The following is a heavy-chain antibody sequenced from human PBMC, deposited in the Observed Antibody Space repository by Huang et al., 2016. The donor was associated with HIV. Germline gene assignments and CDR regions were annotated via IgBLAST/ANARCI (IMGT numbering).Heavy chain of an antibody. D-gene: IGHD1-7*01. CDR3: ATKTAAMDI. Sequence: VESGGRLVQPGGSLRLSCVGSTFTFGAYWMSWVRQAPGKGLEWVANIKQDESEKYDVESVKGRFNISRDNAKKVLFLEMNNVRVEDTATYYCATKTAAMDIWGQGTTVTVS. CDR1: TFTFGAYW. CDR2: IKQDESEK. V-gene: IGHV3-7*01. J-gene: IGHJ6*02.